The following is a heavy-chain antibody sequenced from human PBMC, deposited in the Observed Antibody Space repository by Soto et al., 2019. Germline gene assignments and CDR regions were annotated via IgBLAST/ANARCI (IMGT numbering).Heavy chain of an antibody. J-gene: IGHJ6*02. Sequence: ASVKVSCKASGYTFTGYYMHWVRQAPGQGLEWMGWINPNSGGTNYAQKFQGRVTMTRDTSISTAYMELSRLRSDDTAVYYCARLHSSGLIRYYYYYYGMDVWGQGTTVTVSS. CDR3: ARLHSSGLIRYYYYYYGMDV. CDR2: INPNSGGT. V-gene: IGHV1-2*02. CDR1: GYTFTGYY. D-gene: IGHD6-19*01.